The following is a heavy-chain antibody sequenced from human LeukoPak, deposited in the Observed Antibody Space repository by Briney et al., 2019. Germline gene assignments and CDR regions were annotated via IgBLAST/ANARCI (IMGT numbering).Heavy chain of an antibody. CDR1: GYTFTGYY. V-gene: IGHV1-2*02. CDR3: ARGPTYYYDSSGYYDLDY. Sequence: ASVKVSCKASGYTFTGYYMHWVRQAPGQGLEWMGWINPNSGGTNYAQKFQGRVTMTRDTSISAAYMELSRLRSDDTAVYYCARGPTYYYDSSGYYDLDYWGQGTLVTVSS. D-gene: IGHD3-22*01. J-gene: IGHJ4*02. CDR2: INPNSGGT.